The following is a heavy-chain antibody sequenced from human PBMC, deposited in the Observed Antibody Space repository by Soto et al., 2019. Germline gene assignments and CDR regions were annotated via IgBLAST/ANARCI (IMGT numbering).Heavy chain of an antibody. Sequence: GESLKISCKGSGYSFTSYWISWVRQMPGKGVEWMGRIDPSDSYTNYSPSFQGHVTISADKSISTAYLQWSSLKASDTAMYYCASSPRGYCSSTSCRELGNYYGMDVWGQGTTVTVSS. CDR3: ASSPRGYCSSTSCRELGNYYGMDV. J-gene: IGHJ6*02. CDR2: IDPSDSYT. D-gene: IGHD2-2*01. CDR1: GYSFTSYW. V-gene: IGHV5-10-1*01.